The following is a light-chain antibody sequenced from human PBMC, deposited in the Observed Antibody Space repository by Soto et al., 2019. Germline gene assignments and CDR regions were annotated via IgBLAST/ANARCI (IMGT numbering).Light chain of an antibody. Sequence: EVVLTQSPAAVSFSPGERATLSCRASQSVGTYLAWYQQKPGQAPRLLIYDASNRATGIPARFSGSGSGTDFTLTISSLEPEDFAVYYCQQRSNWPLTFGGGTKVEIK. CDR3: QQRSNWPLT. J-gene: IGKJ4*01. CDR2: DAS. CDR1: QSVGTY. V-gene: IGKV3-11*01.